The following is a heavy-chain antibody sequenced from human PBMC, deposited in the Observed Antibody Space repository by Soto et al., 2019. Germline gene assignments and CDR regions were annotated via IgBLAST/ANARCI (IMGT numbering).Heavy chain of an antibody. CDR1: GFTFNIFG. CDR2: ISGSGAST. D-gene: IGHD3-10*01. CDR3: SKDGRRDRLGELWPPDDGIEI. J-gene: IGHJ3*02. V-gene: IGHV3-23*01. Sequence: EVPLLESGGGLVQPGGSLRLSCDASGFTFNIFGLKWVRQAPGKGLAWVSAISGSGASTYYADSVKGRFSISSDHSKYTAFFHGTSLRTEDAALYQCSKDGRRDRLGELWPPDDGIEIWGQGTMVSVSS.